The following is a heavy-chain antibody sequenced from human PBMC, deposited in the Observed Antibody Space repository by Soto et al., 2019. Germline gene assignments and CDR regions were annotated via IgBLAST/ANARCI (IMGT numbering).Heavy chain of an antibody. CDR3: VRGSSGWYYFDY. Sequence: QVQLVESGGGVVQPGRSLRLSCAASGFTFSSYGMHWVRQSPGKGLEWVAVIWYDGSNKYYADSVKGRFTISRDNSKNTLYLQVNSLRAEDTAVYYCVRGSSGWYYFDYWGQGTLVTVSS. CDR2: IWYDGSNK. D-gene: IGHD6-19*01. J-gene: IGHJ4*02. CDR1: GFTFSSYG. V-gene: IGHV3-33*01.